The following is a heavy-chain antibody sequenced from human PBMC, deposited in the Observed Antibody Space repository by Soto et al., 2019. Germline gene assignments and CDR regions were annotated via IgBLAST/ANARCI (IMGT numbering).Heavy chain of an antibody. V-gene: IGHV1-69*13. CDR1: GGTFSSYA. Sequence: SVKVSCNASGGTFSSYAISWVRQAPGQGLEWMGGIIPIFGTAKYAQKFQGRVTITADESTSTAYMELSSLRSEDTAVYYCARNPVREKEFEDHYYYYYGMQVWRDGTPVPV. D-gene: IGHD3-10*01. CDR3: ARNPVREKEFEDHYYYYYGMQV. J-gene: IGHJ6*02. CDR2: IIPIFGTA.